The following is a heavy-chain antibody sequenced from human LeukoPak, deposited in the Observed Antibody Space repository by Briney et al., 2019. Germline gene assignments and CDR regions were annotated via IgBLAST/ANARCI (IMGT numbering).Heavy chain of an antibody. CDR2: INPDSGDT. CDR3: ARVVSGGVIWAY. V-gene: IGHV1-2*02. CDR1: VYTLSDYY. J-gene: IGHJ4*02. Sequence: ASVKVSCKASVYTLSDYYMHWVRQAPGQGLEWMGWINPDSGDTKYAQNLQGRVTLTSDTSINTAYMELSSLRSDDTAVYFCARVVSGGVIWAYWGQGTLVTVSS. D-gene: IGHD3-16*01.